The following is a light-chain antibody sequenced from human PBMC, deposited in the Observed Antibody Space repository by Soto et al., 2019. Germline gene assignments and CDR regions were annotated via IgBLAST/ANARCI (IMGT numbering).Light chain of an antibody. V-gene: IGKV3-20*01. Sequence: EMMMTQSPATLSVSPGERATLSCRASQSVNIYLAWYQQRPGQAPRLLICGASYRAAGIPARFSGSGSGTDFTLTISRLEPEDFAVYYCQQYGSSRTFGQGTKVDIK. CDR2: GAS. CDR3: QQYGSSRT. J-gene: IGKJ1*01. CDR1: QSVNIY.